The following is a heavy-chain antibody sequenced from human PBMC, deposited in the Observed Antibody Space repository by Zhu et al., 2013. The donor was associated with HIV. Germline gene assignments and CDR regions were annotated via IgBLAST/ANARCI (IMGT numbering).Heavy chain of an antibody. CDR2: IIPIFGTA. CDR1: GGTFSSYA. Sequence: QVQLVQSGAEVKKPGSSVKVSCKASGGTFSSYAISWVRQAPGQGLEWMGGIIPIFGTANYAQKFQGRVTITADESTSTAYMELSSLRSEDTAVYYCARDLHYCSSTSCSYYFDYWGQGTLVTVSS. J-gene: IGHJ4*02. D-gene: IGHD2-2*01. CDR3: ARDLHYCSSTSCSYYFDY. V-gene: IGHV1-69*01.